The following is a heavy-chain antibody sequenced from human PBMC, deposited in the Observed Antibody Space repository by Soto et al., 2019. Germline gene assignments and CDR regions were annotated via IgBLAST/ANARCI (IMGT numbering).Heavy chain of an antibody. CDR2: INPSGGST. J-gene: IGHJ6*02. CDR3: ARVAVEAGTFYGYYYYGMDV. V-gene: IGHV1-46*01. D-gene: IGHD6-19*01. CDR1: GYTFTSYY. Sequence: ASVKVSCKASGYTFTSYYMHWVRQAPGQGLEWMGIINPSGGSTSYAQKFQGRVTITADESTSTAYMELSSLRSGDTAVYYCARVAVEAGTFYGYYYYGMDVWGQGTTVTVSS.